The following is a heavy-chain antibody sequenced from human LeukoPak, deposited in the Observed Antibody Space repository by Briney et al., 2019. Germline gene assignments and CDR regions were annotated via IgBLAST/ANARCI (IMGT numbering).Heavy chain of an antibody. CDR3: ASFTYYYDSSGYPF. D-gene: IGHD3-22*01. Sequence: SVKVSCKASGGTFISYAISWVRQAPGQGLEWMGGIIPIFGTANYAQKFQGRVTITADESTSTAYMELSSLRSEDTAVYYCASFTYYYDSSGYPFWGQGTLVTVSS. V-gene: IGHV1-69*13. CDR1: GGTFISYA. J-gene: IGHJ4*02. CDR2: IIPIFGTA.